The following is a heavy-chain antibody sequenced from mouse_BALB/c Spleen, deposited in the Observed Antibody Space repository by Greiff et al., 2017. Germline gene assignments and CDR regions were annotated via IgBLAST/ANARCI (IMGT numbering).Heavy chain of an antibody. CDR2: ISTYYGDA. Sequence: VQRVESGAELVRPGVSVKISCKGSGYTFTDYAMHWVKQSHAKSLEWIGVISTYYGDASYNQKFKGKATMTVDKSSSTAYMELARLTSEDSAIYYCAREKLLFDYWGQGTTLTVSS. CDR1: GYTFTDYA. V-gene: IGHV1S137*01. J-gene: IGHJ2*01. CDR3: AREKLLFDY.